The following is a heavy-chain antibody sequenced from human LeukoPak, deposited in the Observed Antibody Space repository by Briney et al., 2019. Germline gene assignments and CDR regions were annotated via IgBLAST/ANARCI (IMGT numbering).Heavy chain of an antibody. V-gene: IGHV4-34*01. D-gene: IGHD6-13*01. J-gene: IGHJ4*02. CDR1: GGSFSGYY. CDR3: ARGCIAAVPYYFDY. Sequence: PSETLSLTCAVYGGSFSGYYWSWIRQPPGKGLEWIGEINHSGSTNYNPSLKSRVTISVDTSKNQFSLKLSSVTAADTAVYYCARGCIAAVPYYFDYWGQGTLVTASS. CDR2: INHSGST.